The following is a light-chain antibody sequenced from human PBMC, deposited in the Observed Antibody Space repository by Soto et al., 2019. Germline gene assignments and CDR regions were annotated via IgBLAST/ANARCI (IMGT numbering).Light chain of an antibody. Sequence: DIQMTQTPSILSASVGDRVILTCRASQSIGNWLAWYQQKPGKASKLLIYKASSLESGVPTRFSGSGSGTDFTLTISSLQPEDFATYYCQQYNSYVFGPGTKLDIK. CDR3: QQYNSYV. J-gene: IGKJ3*01. CDR2: KAS. V-gene: IGKV1-5*03. CDR1: QSIGNW.